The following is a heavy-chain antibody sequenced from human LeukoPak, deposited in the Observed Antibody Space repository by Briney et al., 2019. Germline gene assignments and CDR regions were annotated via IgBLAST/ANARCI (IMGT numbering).Heavy chain of an antibody. J-gene: IGHJ3*02. CDR3: ARLGVPNAFDI. D-gene: IGHD3-10*01. V-gene: IGHV3-11*01. CDR2: ISNSGSTI. Sequence: LSLTCAVYGGSFSGYYMSWIRQAPGKGLEWVSYISNSGSTIYYADSVKGRFTFSRDNAKNSLYLQMNSLRAEDTAVYYCARLGVPNAFDIWGPGTMVTVSS. CDR1: GGSFSGYY.